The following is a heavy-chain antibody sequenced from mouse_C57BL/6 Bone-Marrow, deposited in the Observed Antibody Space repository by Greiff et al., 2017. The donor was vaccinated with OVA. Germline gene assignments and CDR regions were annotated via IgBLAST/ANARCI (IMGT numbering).Heavy chain of an antibody. J-gene: IGHJ4*01. Sequence: QVPLQQPGAELVKPGASVKLFCKASGYPFPSFWMQGGKPRPGQGLGWVGEIDPSDSNTNDKQKFKGKATWTVDTSSSTAYMQLSSLTSEDSAVYYSARSSNYEGDYAMDYWGQGTSVTVSS. CDR1: GYPFPSFW. V-gene: IGHV1-50*01. CDR3: ARSSNYEGDYAMDY. CDR2: IDPSDSNT. D-gene: IGHD2-5*01.